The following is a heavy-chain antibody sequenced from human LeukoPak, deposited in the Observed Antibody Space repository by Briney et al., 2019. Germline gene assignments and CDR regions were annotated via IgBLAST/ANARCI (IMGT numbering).Heavy chain of an antibody. CDR2: IRYDGSNK. D-gene: IGHD5-12*01. CDR3: AKDGYSGYDHDAFDI. J-gene: IGHJ3*02. Sequence: GGSLRLSCAVSRFTFSSYGMHWVRQAPGKGLEWVAFIRYDGSNKYYADSVKGRFTISRDNSKNTLYLQMNSLRAEDTAVYYCAKDGYSGYDHDAFDIWGQGTMVTVSS. V-gene: IGHV3-30*02. CDR1: RFTFSSYG.